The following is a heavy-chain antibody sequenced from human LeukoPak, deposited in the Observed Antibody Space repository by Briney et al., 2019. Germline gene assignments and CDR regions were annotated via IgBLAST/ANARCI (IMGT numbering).Heavy chain of an antibody. CDR2: ISGSGGNT. V-gene: IGHV3-23*01. CDR1: GFTFKRYH. J-gene: IGHJ4*02. CDR3: AKDPGAVVGKDY. D-gene: IGHD6-19*01. Sequence: PGGSLRHSCAASGFTFKRYHMSWVRQAPGKGLEWVSSISGSGGNTYYADSVKGRFTISRDNSRNTLYLQMNSLRAEDTAVYYCAKDPGAVVGKDYWGQGTLVTVSS.